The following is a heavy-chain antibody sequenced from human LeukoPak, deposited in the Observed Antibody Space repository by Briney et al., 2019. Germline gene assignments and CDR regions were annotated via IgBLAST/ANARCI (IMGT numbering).Heavy chain of an antibody. CDR2: IYHSGST. Sequence: PSETLPLTCAVSGGSISSSNWWSWVRQPPGKGLEWIGEIYHSGSTNYNPSLKSRVTISVDKSKNQFSLKLSSVTAADTAVYYCARSDGGPLDIVLMDPERGFYYYYYMDVWGKGTTVTVSS. J-gene: IGHJ6*03. CDR3: ARSDGGPLDIVLMDPERGFYYYYYMDV. D-gene: IGHD2-8*01. CDR1: GGSISSSNW. V-gene: IGHV4-4*02.